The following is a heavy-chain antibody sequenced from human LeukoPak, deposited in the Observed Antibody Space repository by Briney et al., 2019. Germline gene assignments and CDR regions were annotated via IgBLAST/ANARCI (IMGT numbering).Heavy chain of an antibody. CDR2: IWPSGST. D-gene: IGHD6-19*01. J-gene: IGHJ3*02. Sequence: KPSQTLSLTCSVSGGSISSGPYFWSWIRQSPGQGLEWIGYIWPSGSTDYNPSLKSRVTISVDTSKNQFSLKLSSVTAADTAVYYCAIAVAAPYAFDIWGQGTMVTVSS. CDR1: GGSISSGPYF. CDR3: AIAVAAPYAFDI. V-gene: IGHV4-30-2*06.